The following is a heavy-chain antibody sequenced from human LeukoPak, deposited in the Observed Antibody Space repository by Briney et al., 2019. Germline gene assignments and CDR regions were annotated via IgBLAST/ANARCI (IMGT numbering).Heavy chain of an antibody. J-gene: IGHJ5*01. V-gene: IGHV3-21*04. D-gene: IGHD5-18*01. CDR3: SKDSSAGYSNGWSDS. Sequence: GGSLRLSCAASGFTFSSYSMNWVRQAPGKGLEWVSSISSSSSYIYYADSVKGRFTISRDNAKNSLYLQMNSLRTEDTALYYCSKDSSAGYSNGWSDSWGQGTLVTVSP. CDR1: GFTFSSYS. CDR2: ISSSSSYI.